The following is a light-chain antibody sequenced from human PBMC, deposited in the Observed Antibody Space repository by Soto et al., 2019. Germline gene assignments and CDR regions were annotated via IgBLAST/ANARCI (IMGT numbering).Light chain of an antibody. V-gene: IGKV1-39*01. CDR3: QQSYNTRT. Sequence: DIQMTQSPSSLSASVGERVTITCRASQRISSYLNWYQQKPGKAPKLLIYAASSLQSGVPSRFSGSGSGTDFTLTISSLQPEDFATYYCQQSYNTRTFGQGTKVEIK. CDR1: QRISSY. CDR2: AAS. J-gene: IGKJ1*01.